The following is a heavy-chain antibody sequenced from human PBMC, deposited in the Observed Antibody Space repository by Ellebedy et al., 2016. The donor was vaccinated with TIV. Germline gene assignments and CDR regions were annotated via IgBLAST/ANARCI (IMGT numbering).Heavy chain of an antibody. CDR2: INKDGSEK. CDR1: GFTFSTYA. CDR3: AIPPGIVVY. J-gene: IGHJ4*02. Sequence: GESLKISCVVSGFTFSTYAMRWFRQAPGKGLEWVANINKDGSEKYYVDSVKGRFTISRDNAKNSLYLQMNSLRAEDTAVYYCAIPPGIVVYWGQGTLVTVSS. D-gene: IGHD3-22*01. V-gene: IGHV3-7*01.